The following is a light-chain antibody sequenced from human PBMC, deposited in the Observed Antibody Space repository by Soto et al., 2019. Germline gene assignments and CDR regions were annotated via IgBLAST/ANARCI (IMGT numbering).Light chain of an antibody. J-gene: IGKJ1*01. Sequence: DIQMTQSPSTLSASVGDRVTITCRASQSISNWLAWYQQKPGKAPKLLIYYASSLASGVPTRFSGSGSGTEYTLTISGQQPVDFATYYCQQYNRSPLTFGQGTEVEIK. V-gene: IGKV1-5*01. CDR1: QSISNW. CDR2: YAS. CDR3: QQYNRSPLT.